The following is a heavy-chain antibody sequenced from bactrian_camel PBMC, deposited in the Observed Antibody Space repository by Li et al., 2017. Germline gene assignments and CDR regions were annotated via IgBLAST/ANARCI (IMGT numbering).Heavy chain of an antibody. Sequence: QLVESGGGSVQAGGSLRLSCAASGYTFSSYWMYWVRQAPGKGLEWVGAINSRGDTTYYSDSVKGRFTISQDRDENTLVLQMNSLKPEDTAVYYCASLVGRPLVHQGTQVTVS. V-gene: IGHV3S25*01. CDR2: INSRGDTT. D-gene: IGHD2*01. J-gene: IGHJ4*01. CDR1: GYTFSSYW.